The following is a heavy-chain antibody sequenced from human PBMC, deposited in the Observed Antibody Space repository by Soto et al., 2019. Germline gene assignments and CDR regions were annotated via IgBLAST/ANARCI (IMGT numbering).Heavy chain of an antibody. Sequence: SETLSLTCTVSGGSISSGDYYWSWIRQPPGKGLEWIGYIYYSGSTYYNPSLKSRVTISVDTSKNKFSLKLSSVTAADTAVYYCARVGDCISTSCPYYFDYWGQGTLVTVSS. D-gene: IGHD2-2*01. CDR3: ARVGDCISTSCPYYFDY. V-gene: IGHV4-30-4*01. CDR2: IYYSGST. J-gene: IGHJ4*02. CDR1: GGSISSGDYY.